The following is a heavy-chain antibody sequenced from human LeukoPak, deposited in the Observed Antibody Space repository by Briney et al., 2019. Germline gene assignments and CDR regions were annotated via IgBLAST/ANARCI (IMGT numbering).Heavy chain of an antibody. V-gene: IGHV4-34*01. CDR3: ARHWTYYDYVWGSYRPYYFDY. D-gene: IGHD3-16*02. CDR2: INHSGST. J-gene: IGHJ4*02. CDR1: GGSFSGYY. Sequence: PSETLSLTCAIYGGSFSGYYWSWIRQPPGKGLEWIGEINHSGSTNYNPSLKSRVTISVDTSKNQFSLKLSSVTAADTAVYYCARHWTYYDYVWGSYRPYYFDYWGQGTLVTVSS.